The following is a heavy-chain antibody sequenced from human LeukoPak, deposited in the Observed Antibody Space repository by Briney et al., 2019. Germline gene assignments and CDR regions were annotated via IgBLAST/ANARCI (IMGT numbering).Heavy chain of an antibody. J-gene: IGHJ4*02. CDR1: GGSISSYY. Sequence: SETLSLTCTVSGGSISSYYWSWIRQPPGKGLEGIGHIYYSGSTNYNPSLKSRVTISVDTSKNQFSLKLSSVTAADTAAYYCAREGGGTMYYDSSGYFDYWGQGTLVTVSS. CDR2: IYYSGST. CDR3: AREGGGTMYYDSSGYFDY. V-gene: IGHV4-59*01. D-gene: IGHD3-22*01.